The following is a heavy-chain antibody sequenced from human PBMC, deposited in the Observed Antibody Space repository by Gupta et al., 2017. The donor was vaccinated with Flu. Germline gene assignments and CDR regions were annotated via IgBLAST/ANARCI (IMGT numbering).Heavy chain of an antibody. Sequence: RQVPGKGRGWVSYISSSGSTIYYADSVKGRFTIPRDNAKNSLYLQMNSLRAEDTAVYYWARDGSSSSSASDYWGQGTLVTVSS. J-gene: IGHJ4*02. CDR3: ARDGSSSSSASDY. V-gene: IGHV3-11*01. D-gene: IGHD6-6*01. CDR2: ISSSGSTI.